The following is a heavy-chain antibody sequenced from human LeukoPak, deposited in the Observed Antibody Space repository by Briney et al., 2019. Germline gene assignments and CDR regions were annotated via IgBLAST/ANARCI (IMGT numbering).Heavy chain of an antibody. CDR2: ISSSGSTI. CDR1: GFTFSSYE. J-gene: IGHJ5*02. D-gene: IGHD3-10*01. V-gene: IGHV3-48*03. CDR3: ARAVSSFGDLEVSWFDP. Sequence: PGGSLRLSCAASGFTFSSYEMNWVRQAPGKGLEWVSYISSSGSTIYYADSVKGRFTISRDNAKNSLYLKMNSLRAEDTAVYYCARAVSSFGDLEVSWFDPWGQGTLVTVSS.